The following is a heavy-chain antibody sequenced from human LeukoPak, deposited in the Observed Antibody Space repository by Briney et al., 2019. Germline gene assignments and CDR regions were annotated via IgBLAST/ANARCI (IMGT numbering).Heavy chain of an antibody. V-gene: IGHV3-23*01. CDR2: ISGSGGST. CDR3: AKDGLRFLEWYLGYFDL. J-gene: IGHJ2*01. Sequence: GGSLRLSCAASGFTFSSYAMSWVRQTPGKGLEWVSSISGSGGSTNYADSVTGRFTISRGNSNNTLYLQMNSLRADDTAVYYCAKDGLRFLEWYLGYFDLWGRGILVTVSS. CDR1: GFTFSSYA. D-gene: IGHD3-3*01.